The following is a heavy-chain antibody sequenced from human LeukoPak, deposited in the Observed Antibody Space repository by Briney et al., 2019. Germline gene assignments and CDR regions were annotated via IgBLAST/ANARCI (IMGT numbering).Heavy chain of an antibody. CDR2: ISSSSSHI. CDR1: GLTFSSYS. J-gene: IGHJ4*02. CDR3: AKEILWSDPYYFDY. Sequence: GGSLTLSCAASGLTFSSYSMNWLRQAPGKGLEWVSSISSSSSHIYYADSVKGRFTISRDNAKNSLYLQMNSLRAEDTAVYYCAKEILWSDPYYFDYWGQGTLVTVSS. V-gene: IGHV3-21*04. D-gene: IGHD3-10*01.